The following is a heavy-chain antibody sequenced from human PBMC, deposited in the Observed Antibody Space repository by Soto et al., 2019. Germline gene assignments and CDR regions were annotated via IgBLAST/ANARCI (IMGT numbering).Heavy chain of an antibody. V-gene: IGHV4-38-2*01. CDR3: ARRWYSSGWYRGYYYYYGMDV. J-gene: IGHJ6*04. Sequence: SETLSLTCAVSGEYISNGYYWAWIRQPPGKWLEWIGSIFHSGTTYYNPSIKSRVTIAVDTSKNQFSLKLSSVTAADTAVYYCARRWYSSGWYRGYYYYYGMDVWGKGTTVTVS. CDR1: GEYISNGYY. D-gene: IGHD6-19*01. CDR2: IFHSGTT.